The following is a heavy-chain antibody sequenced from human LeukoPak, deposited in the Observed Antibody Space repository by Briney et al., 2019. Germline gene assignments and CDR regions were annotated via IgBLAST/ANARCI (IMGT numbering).Heavy chain of an antibody. Sequence: ASVKVSCKASCYTFTTYGISWVRQAPGQGLEWMGWISPYNGNTNYAQKVQGRVTMTTDTSTNTAYMELRSLRSDDTAVYYCARDLGADQWLAPFDYWGQGTLVTVSS. CDR2: ISPYNGNT. V-gene: IGHV1-18*01. CDR1: CYTFTTYG. D-gene: IGHD6-19*01. CDR3: ARDLGADQWLAPFDY. J-gene: IGHJ4*02.